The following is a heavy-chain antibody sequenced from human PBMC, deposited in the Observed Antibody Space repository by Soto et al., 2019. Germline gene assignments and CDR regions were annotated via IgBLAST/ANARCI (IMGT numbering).Heavy chain of an antibody. CDR2: IIPILGIA. V-gene: IGHV1-69*02. CDR1: GGTFSSYT. J-gene: IGHJ4*02. CDR3: ARAPSGYRMVKAYYFDY. D-gene: IGHD2-21*01. Sequence: ASVKVSCKASGGTFSSYTISWVRQAPGQGLEWMGRIIPILGIANYAQKFQGRVTITADKSTSTAYMELSSLRSEDTAVYYCARAPSGYRMVKAYYFDYWGQGTLVTVS.